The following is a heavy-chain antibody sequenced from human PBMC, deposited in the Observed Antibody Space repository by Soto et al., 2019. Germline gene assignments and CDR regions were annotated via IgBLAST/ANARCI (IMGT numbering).Heavy chain of an antibody. V-gene: IGHV4-34*01. J-gene: IGHJ6*02. Sequence: SETLSLTCAVYGGSFSGYYWSWIRQPPGKGLEWIGEINHSGSTNYNPSLKSRVTISVDTSKNQFSLKLSSVTAADTAVYYCARARGWLQKYYYYYGMDVWGQGTTVTVSS. CDR3: ARARGWLQKYYYYYGMDV. CDR2: INHSGST. CDR1: GGSFSGYY. D-gene: IGHD5-12*01.